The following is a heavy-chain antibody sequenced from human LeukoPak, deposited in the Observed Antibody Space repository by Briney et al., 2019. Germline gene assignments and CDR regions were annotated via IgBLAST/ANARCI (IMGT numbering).Heavy chain of an antibody. CDR1: GFTSSSYH. D-gene: IGHD5-18*01. CDR3: ARRATTERGHSYGLDF. CDR2: IGSSGSYI. Sequence: PGGSLRLSCEVSGFTSSSYHMNWVRQAPGKGLEWVSSIGSSGSYIYYADSLTGRFTISRDNAKNSLYLQMNSLRAEDTAMYYRARRATTERGHSYGLDFWGQGTLVTVSS. J-gene: IGHJ4*02. V-gene: IGHV3-21*01.